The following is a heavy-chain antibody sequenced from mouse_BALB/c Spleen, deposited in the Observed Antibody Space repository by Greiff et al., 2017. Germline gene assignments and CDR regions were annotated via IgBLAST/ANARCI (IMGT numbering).Heavy chain of an antibody. CDR2: IWGDGST. CDR3: ARDNEYYGFAY. CDR1: GFSLTGYG. Sequence: VQLVESGPGLVAPSQSLSITCTVSGFSLTGYGVTWVRQPPGKGLEWLGMIWGDGSTDYNSALKSRLSISKDNSKSQVFLKMNSLQTDDTARYYCARDNEYYGFAYWGQGTLVTVSA. D-gene: IGHD1-2*01. V-gene: IGHV2-6-7*01. J-gene: IGHJ3*01.